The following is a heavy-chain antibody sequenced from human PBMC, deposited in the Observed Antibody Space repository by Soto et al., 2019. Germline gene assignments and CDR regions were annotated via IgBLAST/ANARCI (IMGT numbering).Heavy chain of an antibody. J-gene: IGHJ4*02. CDR2: FDPEDGET. CDR3: ATDGPYYYDKSLRDFDY. V-gene: IGHV1-24*01. CDR1: GYTLTELS. Sequence: ASLKVSCKVSGYTLTELSMHWVRQAPGKGLEWMGGFDPEDGETIYAQKFQGRVTMTEDTSTDTAYMELSSLRSEDTAVYYCATDGPYYYDKSLRDFDYWGQGTLVTVSS. D-gene: IGHD3-22*01.